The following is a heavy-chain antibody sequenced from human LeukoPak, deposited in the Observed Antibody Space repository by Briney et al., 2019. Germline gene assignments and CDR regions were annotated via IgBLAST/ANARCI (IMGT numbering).Heavy chain of an antibody. CDR3: ARDRYYFDY. J-gene: IGHJ4*02. CDR1: GGSISSYY. CDR2: IYYSGST. Sequence: SETLSLTCTVSGGSISSYYWSWIRQPPGKGLEWIGYIYYSGSTNYNPSLKSRVTISVDTSKNQFSLKLSSVTAADTAVYYCARDRYYFDYWGQGTLVTVSS. V-gene: IGHV4-59*12.